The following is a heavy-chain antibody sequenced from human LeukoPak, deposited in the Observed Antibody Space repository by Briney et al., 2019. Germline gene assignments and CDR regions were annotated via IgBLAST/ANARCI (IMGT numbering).Heavy chain of an antibody. Sequence: GASVKVSCKASGYTFTSYDINWVRQATGQGLEWMGWMNPNSGNTGYAQKFQGRVTMTRNTSISTAYMELSSLRSEDTAVYYCARWALHYVGATTRGFDYWGQGTLATVSS. CDR1: GYTFTSYD. V-gene: IGHV1-8*01. D-gene: IGHD1-26*01. CDR2: MNPNSGNT. J-gene: IGHJ4*02. CDR3: ARWALHYVGATTRGFDY.